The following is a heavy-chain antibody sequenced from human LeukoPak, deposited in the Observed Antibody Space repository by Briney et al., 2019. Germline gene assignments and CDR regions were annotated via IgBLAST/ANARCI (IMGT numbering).Heavy chain of an antibody. J-gene: IGHJ3*02. D-gene: IGHD3-3*01. V-gene: IGHV4-39*07. CDR1: GGSISSSDYY. Sequence: PSETLSLTCVVSGGSISSSDYYWGWIRQTPGTGLEFIGSIHYSGGTYYSPSLRSRLTISIDTSKNQFSLKLSSLAAADTAVYYCARDWVPTVFAVAHAFDIWGQGTMVTVSS. CDR3: ARDWVPTVFAVAHAFDI. CDR2: IHYSGGT.